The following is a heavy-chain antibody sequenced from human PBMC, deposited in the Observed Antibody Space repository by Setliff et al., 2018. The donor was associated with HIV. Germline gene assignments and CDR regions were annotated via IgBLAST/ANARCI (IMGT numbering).Heavy chain of an antibody. Sequence: LSLTCTVSGGSISSGSHYWSWIRQPAGKGLEWIGLIYTSGRTNYNPSLKNRVSISVDTSKNQFSLKLSSVTAADTAVYYCARGSNWQKNDAFDIWGQGTLVTVSS. J-gene: IGHJ3*02. CDR2: IYTSGRT. D-gene: IGHD7-27*01. CDR3: ARGSNWQKNDAFDI. V-gene: IGHV4-61*02. CDR1: GGSISSGSHY.